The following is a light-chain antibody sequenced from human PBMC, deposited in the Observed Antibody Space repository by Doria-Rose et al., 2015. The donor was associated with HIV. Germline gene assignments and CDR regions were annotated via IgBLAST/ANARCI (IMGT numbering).Light chain of an antibody. Sequence: TQSPGTLSLSPGERATLSCRASQSVSANYLAWYLQSPGQSPRLLIYGASSRATDIPDRFSGSGSGTDFTLTISRLEPEDFAVYYCHQYASSRTFGQGTKVEIK. CDR2: GAS. V-gene: IGKV3-20*01. CDR1: QSVSANY. J-gene: IGKJ1*01. CDR3: HQYASSRT.